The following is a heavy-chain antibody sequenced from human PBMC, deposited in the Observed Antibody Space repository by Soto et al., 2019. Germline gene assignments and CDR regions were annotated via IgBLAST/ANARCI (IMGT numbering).Heavy chain of an antibody. D-gene: IGHD2-21*01. CDR2: ISSSSSYT. J-gene: IGHJ6*02. V-gene: IGHV3-11*05. CDR1: GFTFSDYY. CDR3: ARVLFGCLESYVMDV. Sequence: GGSLRLSCAASGFTFSDYYMSWIRQAPGKGLEWVSYISSSSSYTNYADSVKGRFTISRDNAKNSLYLQMNSLRAEDTAVYYCARVLFGCLESYVMDVLGQGSSVTVSS.